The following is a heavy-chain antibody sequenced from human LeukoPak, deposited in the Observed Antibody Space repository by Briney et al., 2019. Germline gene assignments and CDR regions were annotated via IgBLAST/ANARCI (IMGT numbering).Heavy chain of an antibody. CDR2: IHYSGTT. CDR3: ARVTAEGILTGYYTLYYFDY. V-gene: IGHV4-59*01. J-gene: IGHJ4*02. CDR1: GGSINNYF. Sequence: SETLSLTCTVSGGSINNYFWNWIRQPPGKGLEWIGYIHYSGTTNYNPSLKSRVTISVDTSKNQFSLKLSSVTAADTAVYYCARVTAEGILTGYYTLYYFDYWGQGTLVTVSS. D-gene: IGHD3-9*01.